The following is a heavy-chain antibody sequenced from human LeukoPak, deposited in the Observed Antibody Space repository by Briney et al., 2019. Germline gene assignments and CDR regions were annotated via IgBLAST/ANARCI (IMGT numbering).Heavy chain of an antibody. CDR3: FGYCSGVSCYSGADY. V-gene: IGHV3-23*01. D-gene: IGHD2-15*01. Sequence: GGSLRLSCVASGFTFSSYAMSWVRQAPGKGLEWVSTISSSGTNTYYADSVKGRFTVSRDNSKNTLSLQMNSLRGDDTAVYYCFGYCSGVSCYSGADYWGQGTLVTVSS. CDR1: GFTFSSYA. J-gene: IGHJ4*02. CDR2: ISSSGTNT.